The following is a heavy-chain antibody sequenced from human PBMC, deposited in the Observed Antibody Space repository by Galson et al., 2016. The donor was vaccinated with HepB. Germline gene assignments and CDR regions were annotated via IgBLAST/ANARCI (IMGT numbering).Heavy chain of an antibody. J-gene: IGHJ4*02. D-gene: IGHD2-2*01. CDR2: GHYSGST. V-gene: IGHV4-39*01. CDR1: GDSISGTSYY. CDR3: ASRHSDYSSDSKKYHGPYYFDY. Sequence: SETLSLTCSVSGDSISGTSYYWNWIRQPPGKGPEWIGSGHYSGSTYYRPSLKSRVTISVDTPKNQFSLKLSSVTAADTAVYYCASRHSDYSSDSKKYHGPYYFDYWGQGTLVSVSS.